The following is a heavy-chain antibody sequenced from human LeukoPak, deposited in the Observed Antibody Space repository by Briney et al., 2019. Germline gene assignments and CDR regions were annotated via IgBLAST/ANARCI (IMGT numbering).Heavy chain of an antibody. V-gene: IGHV3-66*01. CDR1: GFTVSSNY. J-gene: IGHJ5*02. Sequence: GGSLRLSCAASGFTVSSNYMSWVRQVPGKRLEWVSVIYSGGSTYYADSVKGRFTISRDNSKNTLYLQMNSLRAEDTAVYYCARDLGPWYNWFDPWGQGTLVTVSS. CDR3: ARDLGPWYNWFDP. CDR2: IYSGGST.